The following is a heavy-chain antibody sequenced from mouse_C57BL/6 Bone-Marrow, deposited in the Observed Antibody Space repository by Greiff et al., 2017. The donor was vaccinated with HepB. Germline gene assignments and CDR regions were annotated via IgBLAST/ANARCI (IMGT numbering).Heavy chain of an antibody. CDR3: ADSKSYWSFDV. V-gene: IGHV1-81*01. CDR2: IYPRSGNT. D-gene: IGHD2-5*01. Sequence: QVHVKQSGAELARPGASVKLSCKASGYTFTSYGISWVKQSTGQGLEWIGEIYPRSGNTYYNEKFKGKATLTADKSSSTAYMELRSLTSEDSAVYFCADSKSYWSFDVWGTGTTVTVSS. CDR1: GYTFTSYG. J-gene: IGHJ1*03.